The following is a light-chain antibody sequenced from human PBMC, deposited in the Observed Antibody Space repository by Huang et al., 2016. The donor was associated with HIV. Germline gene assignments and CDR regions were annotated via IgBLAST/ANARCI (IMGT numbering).Light chain of an antibody. V-gene: IGKV3-20*01. CDR2: GGS. CDR3: QQYGTSTST. CDR1: QSVSSSR. Sequence: EIVLTQSPGTLSLSPGERATLSCRASQSVSSSRLAWYQQKAGQSPRLLIYGGSSRASGSPNRFSGSGAGTDFTLTISRLDPEDFAVYYCQQYGTSTSTFGQGTRVEVK. J-gene: IGKJ1*01.